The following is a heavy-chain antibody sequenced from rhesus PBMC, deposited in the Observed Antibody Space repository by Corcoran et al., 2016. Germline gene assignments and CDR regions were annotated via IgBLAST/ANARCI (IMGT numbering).Heavy chain of an antibody. CDR1: GGSIISNS. CDR2: ISGSGGNT. Sequence: HLQLQESGPGLVKPSATLSPTCPVCGGSIISNSWGRIRQPPGKGLEWIGRISGSGGNTDYKPSLKSRVTISTDTSKNQFSLKLTSVTASYTAIYYCATFPDVWGRGVLVTVSS. V-gene: IGHV4-173*01. CDR3: ATFPDV. J-gene: IGHJ5-2*02.